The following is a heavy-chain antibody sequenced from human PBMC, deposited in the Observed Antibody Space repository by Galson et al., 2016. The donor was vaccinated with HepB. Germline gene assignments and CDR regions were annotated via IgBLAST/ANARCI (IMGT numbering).Heavy chain of an antibody. Sequence: SLRLSCAASGFTFSTYWMYWVRQAPGKGLEWVAAIKTDGSDKYYADSVKGRCTLSRDNADNSLYLQINSLRNGDTAVYYCAKDHITGWSFDSWGQGTLVTVSS. CDR1: GFTFSTYW. J-gene: IGHJ4*02. CDR2: IKTDGSDK. D-gene: IGHD6-19*01. CDR3: AKDHITGWSFDS. V-gene: IGHV3-7*03.